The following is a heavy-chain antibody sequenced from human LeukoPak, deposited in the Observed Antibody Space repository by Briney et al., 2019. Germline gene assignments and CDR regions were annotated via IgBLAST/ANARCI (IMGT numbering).Heavy chain of an antibody. CDR2: INHSGST. D-gene: IGHD6-19*01. J-gene: IGHJ4*02. Sequence: SETLSLTCAVYGGSLSGYYCSWIRQPPGKGLEWIGEINHSGSTNYNPSLKSRVTISVDTSKNQFSLKLSSVTAADTAVYYCARVGAIAVPGLYYFDYWGQGTLVTVSS. CDR3: ARVGAIAVPGLYYFDY. CDR1: GGSLSGYY. V-gene: IGHV4-34*01.